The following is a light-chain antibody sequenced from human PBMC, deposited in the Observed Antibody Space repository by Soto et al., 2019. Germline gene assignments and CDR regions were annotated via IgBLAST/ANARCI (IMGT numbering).Light chain of an antibody. CDR2: DVN. V-gene: IGLV2-11*01. CDR1: GSDVGGYNY. CDR3: CSFAGSFYV. J-gene: IGLJ1*01. Sequence: HSVLTEPRTVSGSPGQSVAISCTGTGSDVGGYNYVSWYQQHPGKAPKLIIYDVNKRPSGVPDRFSGSKSGNTASLTISGLQSEDEADYYCCSFAGSFYVFGTGTKVTVL.